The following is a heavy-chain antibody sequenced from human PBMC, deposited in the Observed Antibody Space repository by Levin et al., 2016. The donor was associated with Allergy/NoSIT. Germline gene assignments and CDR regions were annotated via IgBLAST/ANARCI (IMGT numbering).Heavy chain of an antibody. CDR3: ASDGLAASPGDAFDI. D-gene: IGHD6-6*01. V-gene: IGHV3-48*02. CDR1: GFTFNLHS. Sequence: GESLKISCAASGFTFNLHSMNWVRQAPGKGLEWISYINHDSSDTHYADSVEGRFTISRDNAKNSLYLQMNSLTDEDTAVYYCASDGLAASPGDAFDIWGQGRVVTVSS. CDR2: INHDSSDT. J-gene: IGHJ3*02.